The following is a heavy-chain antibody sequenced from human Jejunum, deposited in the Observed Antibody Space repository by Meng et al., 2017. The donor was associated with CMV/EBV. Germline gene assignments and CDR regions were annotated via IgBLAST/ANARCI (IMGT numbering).Heavy chain of an antibody. CDR1: GYIFTDYY. Sequence: CKASGYIFTDYYIHWVRQAPGQGLEWMALINPSGYNTNYTQKFQGRITVTRDTSTRSVYMELNNLTFEDTAVYYCAKEGVLYGMDVWGQGTTVTVSS. V-gene: IGHV1-46*01. CDR3: AKEGVLYGMDV. CDR2: INPSGYNT. D-gene: IGHD4/OR15-4a*01. J-gene: IGHJ6*02.